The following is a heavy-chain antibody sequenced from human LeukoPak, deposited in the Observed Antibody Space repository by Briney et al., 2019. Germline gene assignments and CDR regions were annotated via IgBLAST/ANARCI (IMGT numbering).Heavy chain of an antibody. D-gene: IGHD4-23*01. V-gene: IGHV1-2*02. CDR3: ARDQGHGGNAWDY. CDR2: INPNSGGT. J-gene: IGHJ4*02. Sequence: ASVKVSCKVSGYTFTVYYIHLVRQAPGQGLEWLGWINPNSGGTNYAQNFQGRVTMTRDTSISTFYMELSRLRSDDTAVYYCARDQGHGGNAWDYWGQGTLVTVSS. CDR1: GYTFTVYY.